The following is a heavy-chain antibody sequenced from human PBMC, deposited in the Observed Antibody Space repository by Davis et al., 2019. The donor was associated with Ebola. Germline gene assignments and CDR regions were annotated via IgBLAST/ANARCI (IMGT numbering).Heavy chain of an antibody. Sequence: GGSLRLSCAASGFTFSSYWMSWVRQAPGKGLEWVANIKQDGSEKYYVDSVKGRFTISRDNAKNSLYLQMNSLRAEDTAVYYCARVGYCSSTSCFLYYYYGMDVWGQGTTVTVSS. V-gene: IGHV3-7*01. CDR3: ARVGYCSSTSCFLYYYYGMDV. J-gene: IGHJ6*02. CDR1: GFTFSSYW. D-gene: IGHD2-2*01. CDR2: IKQDGSEK.